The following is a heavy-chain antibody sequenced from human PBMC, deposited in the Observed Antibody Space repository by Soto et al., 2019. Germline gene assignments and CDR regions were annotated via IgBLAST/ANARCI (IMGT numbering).Heavy chain of an antibody. CDR2: ISYGGCT. CDR3: SRGILV. V-gene: IGHV4-31*03. D-gene: IGHD5-18*01. Sequence: QVQLQESGPGLVKPSQTLSLTCTVSGGSINSGGYCWSWIRQHPGKGLDWIGCISYGGCTSYNPSLKSRVTISVDTSKNQFSLKLTSVTAADTEVYYCSRGILVWGQGALITVSS. CDR1: GGSINSGGYC. J-gene: IGHJ4*02.